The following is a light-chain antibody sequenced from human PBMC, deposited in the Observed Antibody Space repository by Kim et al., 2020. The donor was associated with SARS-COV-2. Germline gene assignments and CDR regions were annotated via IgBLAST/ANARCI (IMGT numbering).Light chain of an antibody. CDR1: SSDVGRYDY. CDR3: CSFGGTFYV. V-gene: IGLV2-11*01. J-gene: IGLJ1*01. CDR2: AVT. Sequence: PGQSVTISCTGTSSDVGRYDYVSWYQQHPDKAPKLLIYAVTKRPSGVPDRFSGSKTGNTASLTISGLRAEDEAVYFCCSFGGTFYVFGTGTKVTVL.